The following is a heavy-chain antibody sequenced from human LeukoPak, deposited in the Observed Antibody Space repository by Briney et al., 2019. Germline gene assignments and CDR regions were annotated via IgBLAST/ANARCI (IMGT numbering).Heavy chain of an antibody. CDR2: IEEDGTDK. D-gene: IGHD1-14*01. Sequence: GGSLRLSCAVSGFTFKNYWMTWVRQAPGKGLEWVANIEEDGTDKYYVDSVVGRFTISRVNAQNLLHLHMNSLRAEDTGVYYCARDRGRNSFDYWGQGTLVSVSS. CDR1: GFTFKNYW. V-gene: IGHV3-7*01. CDR3: ARDRGRNSFDY. J-gene: IGHJ4*02.